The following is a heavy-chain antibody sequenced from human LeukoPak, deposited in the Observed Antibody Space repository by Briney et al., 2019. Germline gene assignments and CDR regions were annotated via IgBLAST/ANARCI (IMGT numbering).Heavy chain of an antibody. J-gene: IGHJ4*02. D-gene: IGHD6-13*01. CDR3: ARDRYSSMWSVFEY. CDR1: GFTFSRFG. CDR2: IWYDGSTK. Sequence: GGSLRLSCAGSGFTFSRFGMHWVRQSPGKGLEWVAVIWYDGSTKVYADSVKGRFTISRGNSRNTLYLQVNSLRAEDTAVYYCARDRYSSMWSVFEYWGQGALVTVSS. V-gene: IGHV3-33*01.